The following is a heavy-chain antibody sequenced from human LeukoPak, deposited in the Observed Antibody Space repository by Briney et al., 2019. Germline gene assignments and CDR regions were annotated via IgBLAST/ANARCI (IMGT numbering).Heavy chain of an antibody. J-gene: IGHJ6*03. V-gene: IGHV1-69*01. Sequence: GSSVTVSCKASGGTFSSYAISWVRQAPGQGLEWMGGIIPIFGTANYAQKFQGRVTITADESTSTAYMELSSLRSEDTAVYYCARAGYCSGGSCDNYYYYMDVWGKGTTVTISS. CDR1: GGTFSSYA. D-gene: IGHD2-15*01. CDR3: ARAGYCSGGSCDNYYYYMDV. CDR2: IIPIFGTA.